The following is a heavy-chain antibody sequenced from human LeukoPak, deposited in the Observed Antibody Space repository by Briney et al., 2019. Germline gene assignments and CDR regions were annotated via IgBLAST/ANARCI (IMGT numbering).Heavy chain of an antibody. Sequence: KPSETLSLTCTVSGGSISSYYWSWIRQPPGKGLEWIGYIYYSGSTNYNPSLKSRVTISVDTSKNQFSLKLSSVTAADTAVYYCAREGVGMYYFDYWGQGALVTVSS. D-gene: IGHD2-15*01. CDR3: AREGVGMYYFDY. CDR2: IYYSGST. V-gene: IGHV4-59*01. J-gene: IGHJ4*02. CDR1: GGSISSYY.